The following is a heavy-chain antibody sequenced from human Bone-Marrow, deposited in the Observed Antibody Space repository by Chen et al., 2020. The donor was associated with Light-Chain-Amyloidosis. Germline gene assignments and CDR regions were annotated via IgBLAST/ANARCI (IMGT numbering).Heavy chain of an antibody. Sequence: EVQLEQSGPEVKKPGESLKISCNGSGYTFPNYWIGWVRQMPGKGLEWMGVIYPDDSDARYSPSFEGQVTISADKSITTAYLQWRSLKASDTAMYYWARRRDGYNFDYWGQGTLVTVSS. J-gene: IGHJ4*02. CDR1: GYTFPNYW. CDR3: ARRRDGYNFDY. V-gene: IGHV5-51*01. CDR2: IYPDDSDA. D-gene: IGHD5-12*01.